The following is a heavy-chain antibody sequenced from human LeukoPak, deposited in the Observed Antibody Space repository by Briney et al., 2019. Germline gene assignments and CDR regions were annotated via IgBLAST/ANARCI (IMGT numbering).Heavy chain of an antibody. Sequence: PGGSLRLSCAASGFTFSSYAMSWVRQAPGKGLEWVSAISGSGGSSYYAGSVKGRFTISRDNSKNTLYLQMNSLRAEDTAVYYCAKVSGGGLLTGNDYWGQGTLVTVSS. V-gene: IGHV3-23*01. J-gene: IGHJ4*02. CDR1: GFTFSSYA. D-gene: IGHD3-16*01. CDR2: ISGSGGSS. CDR3: AKVSGGGLLTGNDY.